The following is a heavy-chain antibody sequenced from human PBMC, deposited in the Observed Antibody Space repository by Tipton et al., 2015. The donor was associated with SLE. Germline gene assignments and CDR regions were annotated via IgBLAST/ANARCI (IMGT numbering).Heavy chain of an antibody. J-gene: IGHJ4*02. CDR1: GDSISSGSYC. Sequence: TLSLTCTVSGDSISSGSYCWSWIRQPPGKGLEWIGEINHAGSTNYNPSLRSRVTISVDTSKNQFSLKLSSVTAADMAVYYCASSGAGRLGNFDSWGQGTLVTVSS. V-gene: IGHV4-39*07. D-gene: IGHD7-27*01. CDR2: INHAGST. CDR3: ASSGAGRLGNFDS.